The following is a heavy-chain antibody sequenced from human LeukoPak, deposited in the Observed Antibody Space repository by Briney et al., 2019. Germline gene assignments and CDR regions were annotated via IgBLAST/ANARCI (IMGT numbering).Heavy chain of an antibody. Sequence: PGGSLRLSCAASGFTFSSYSMNWVRQAPGKGLEWVSYISSSSTIYYADSVKGRFTISRDNAKNSLYLQMNSLRDEDTAVYYCARVRPGWYFDLWGRGTLVTVSS. CDR1: GFTFSSYS. CDR2: ISSSSTI. V-gene: IGHV3-48*02. J-gene: IGHJ2*01. CDR3: ARVRPGWYFDL.